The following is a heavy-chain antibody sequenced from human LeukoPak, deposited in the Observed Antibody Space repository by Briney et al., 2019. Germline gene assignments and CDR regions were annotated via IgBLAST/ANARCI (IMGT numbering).Heavy chain of an antibody. CDR1: GFTFDDYG. Sequence: GGSLRLSCAASGFTFDDYGMSWVRQAPGKGLEWVSGINWNGGSTGYADSVKGRFTISRDNAKNSLYLQMNSLRAEDTALYCCARASGYSSGWYVADFDYWGQGTLVTVSS. V-gene: IGHV3-20*04. J-gene: IGHJ4*02. CDR2: INWNGGST. D-gene: IGHD6-19*01. CDR3: ARASGYSSGWYVADFDY.